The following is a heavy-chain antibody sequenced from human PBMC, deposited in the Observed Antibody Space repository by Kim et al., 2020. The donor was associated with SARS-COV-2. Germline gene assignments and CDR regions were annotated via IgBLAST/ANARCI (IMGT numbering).Heavy chain of an antibody. Sequence: NPPLKGRVTIAVDTSKKQFSLKLSSVTAADTAVYYCARVGYSSNWYGFDYWGQGTLVTVSS. V-gene: IGHV4-30-2*04. CDR3: ARVGYSSNWYGFDY. D-gene: IGHD6-13*01. J-gene: IGHJ4*02.